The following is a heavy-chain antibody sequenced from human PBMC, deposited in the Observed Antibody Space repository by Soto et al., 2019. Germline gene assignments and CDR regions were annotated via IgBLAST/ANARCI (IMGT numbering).Heavy chain of an antibody. CDR3: ATDTDPQCRSTYCFGSWFYP. Sequence: QVQLIQSGPEVKKPGASVKVSCKASGYTFRRHGVSWVRQAPRQELEWMGWVSGYNAGTYYPQKVQDGVSITTDASTSRLYMELGSLSSDDTAVYSCATDTDPQCRSTYCFGSWFYPWGQGTLFAVSS. V-gene: IGHV1-18*01. CDR1: GYTFRRHG. CDR2: VSGYNAGT. J-gene: IGHJ5*02. D-gene: IGHD2-2*01.